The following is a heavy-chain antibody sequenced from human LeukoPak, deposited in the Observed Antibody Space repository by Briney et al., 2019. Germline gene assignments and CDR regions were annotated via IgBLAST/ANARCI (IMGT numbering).Heavy chain of an antibody. CDR2: IYSSDNT. Sequence: GGSLRLSCAASGFTVSGNYMSRVRQAPGKGLEWVSVIYSSDNTYYIDSVKGRFTISRDNSKNTLYLQMNSLRAEDTAVYYCAGRRVLDASFDYWGQRTLVTVSS. CDR1: GFTVSGNY. V-gene: IGHV3-66*02. CDR3: AGRRVLDASFDY. D-gene: IGHD3-16*01. J-gene: IGHJ4*02.